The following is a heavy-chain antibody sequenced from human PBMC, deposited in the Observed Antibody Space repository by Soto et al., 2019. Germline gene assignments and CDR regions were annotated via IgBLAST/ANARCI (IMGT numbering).Heavy chain of an antibody. D-gene: IGHD2-2*01. Sequence: QVQLVESGGGVVQPGRSLRLSCAASGFTFSSYGMHWVRQAPGKGLEWVAVIWYDGSNKYYADSVKGRFTISRDNSKNTLYLQRNSLRAEDTAVYYGARDRTLPGPYYYYGRDVWGQGTTVTVSS. V-gene: IGHV3-33*01. CDR3: ARDRTLPGPYYYYGRDV. CDR1: GFTFSSYG. CDR2: IWYDGSNK. J-gene: IGHJ6*02.